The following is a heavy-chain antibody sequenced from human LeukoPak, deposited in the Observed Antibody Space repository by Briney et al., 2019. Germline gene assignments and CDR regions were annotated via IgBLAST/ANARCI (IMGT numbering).Heavy chain of an antibody. D-gene: IGHD2-8*01. CDR3: VRNRVVVPNGDWFDS. CDR2: LKFDGIEN. J-gene: IGHJ5*01. Sequence: PGGSLRLSCAASGFTFSSYSMNWVRQAPGKGLEWVATLKFDGIENYHVGSVAGRFTISRDIPKNSLYLQMNGLSAEDTAVYYCVRNRVVVPNGDWFDSWGRGTLVTVSS. V-gene: IGHV3-7*01. CDR1: GFTFSSYS.